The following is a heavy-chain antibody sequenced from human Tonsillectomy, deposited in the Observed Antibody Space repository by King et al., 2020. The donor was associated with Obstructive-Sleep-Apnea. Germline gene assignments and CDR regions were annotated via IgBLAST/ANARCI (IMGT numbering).Heavy chain of an antibody. CDR3: ARVPGQYDAFDI. V-gene: IGHV4-31*03. CDR2: IYYSGNT. CDR1: GGSISSGGYY. Sequence: VQLQESGPGLVKPSQTLSLTCSVSGGSISSGGYYWSWIRQHPGKGLEWIGYIYYSGNTYYNPSLKSRVTISVGTSNNQFSLRLSSVTAADTAVYYCARVPGQYDAFDIWGQGTMVTVSS. J-gene: IGHJ3*02.